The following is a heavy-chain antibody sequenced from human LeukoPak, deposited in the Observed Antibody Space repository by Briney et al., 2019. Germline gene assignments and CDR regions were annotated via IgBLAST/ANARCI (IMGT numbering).Heavy chain of an antibody. J-gene: IGHJ4*02. D-gene: IGHD6-19*01. Sequence: GGSLRLSCAASRFTFSSYSMNWVRQAPGKGLEWVSYISSSSTIYYADSVKGRFTISRDNAKNSLYLQMNSLRAEDTAVYYCAREGAGTDFDYWGQGTLVTVSS. CDR3: AREGAGTDFDY. CDR2: ISSSSTI. V-gene: IGHV3-48*04. CDR1: RFTFSSYS.